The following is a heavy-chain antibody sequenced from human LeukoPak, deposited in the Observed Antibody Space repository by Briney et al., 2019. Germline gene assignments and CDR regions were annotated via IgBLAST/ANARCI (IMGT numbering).Heavy chain of an antibody. J-gene: IGHJ4*02. CDR3: ARGLDWHFDY. Sequence: ASVKVSCRASGYTFTSYDINWVRQATGQGLEWMGWMNPNNGNTGYAQMFQGRVTMTRNTSISTAYMELSSLRSEDTAVYYCARGLDWHFDYWGQGTLVTVSS. CDR1: GYTFTSYD. CDR2: MNPNNGNT. V-gene: IGHV1-8*01. D-gene: IGHD3/OR15-3a*01.